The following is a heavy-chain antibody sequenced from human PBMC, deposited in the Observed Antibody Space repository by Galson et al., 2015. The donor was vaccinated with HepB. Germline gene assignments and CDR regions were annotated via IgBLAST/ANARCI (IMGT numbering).Heavy chain of an antibody. J-gene: IGHJ4*02. CDR1: GYTFTGYY. CDR2: INPNSGGT. CDR3: ARESSSSESGALVDY. V-gene: IGHV1-2*02. Sequence: SVKVSCKASGYTFTGYYMHWVRQAPGQGLEWMGWINPNSGGTNYAQKFQGRVTMTRDTSISTAYMELSRLRSDDTAVYYCARESSSSESGALVDYWGQGTLVTVSS. D-gene: IGHD6-6*01.